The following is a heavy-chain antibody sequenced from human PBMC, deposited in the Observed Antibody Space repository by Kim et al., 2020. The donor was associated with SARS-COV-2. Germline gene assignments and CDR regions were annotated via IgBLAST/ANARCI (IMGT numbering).Heavy chain of an antibody. CDR3: ARQGQQLVGDYLDY. CDR1: GYRFTSYC. V-gene: IGHV5-51*01. CDR2: IYPGESDT. D-gene: IGHD6-13*01. Sequence: VESLKISCKVSGYRFTSYCIPWVRQMPGKGLEWMGIIYPGESDTRYSPSLEGQVTFTADKSINTPYFQWSSLTASDTATYYCARQGQQLVGDYLDYWGHGTLVTVSS. J-gene: IGHJ4*03.